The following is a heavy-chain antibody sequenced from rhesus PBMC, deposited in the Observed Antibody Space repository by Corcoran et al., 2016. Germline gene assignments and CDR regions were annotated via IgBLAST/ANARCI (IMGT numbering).Heavy chain of an antibody. Sequence: QVQLQESGPGVVKPSETLSLTCAVSGGSISSGYDWTWIRQPPGKGLEWIGYIYGSSGTTKYNPSLKNVVTISKDASKNQCSLKLSSVTAADTAVYYCARVRSYNSGYYTFDYWGQGVLVTVSS. V-gene: IGHV4-76*01. CDR2: IYGSSGTT. CDR3: ARVRSYNSGYYTFDY. D-gene: IGHD3-28*01. CDR1: GGSISSGYD. J-gene: IGHJ4*01.